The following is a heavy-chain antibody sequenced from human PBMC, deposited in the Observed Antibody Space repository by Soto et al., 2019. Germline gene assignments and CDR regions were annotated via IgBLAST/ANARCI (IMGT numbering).Heavy chain of an antibody. CDR1: GGSISSGGYY. Sequence: PSETLSLTCAVSGGSISSGGYYWSCIRQPQGKGLEWIAYIYSSGSTDYKPSLRSRVTISLDTSKNQVSLKLSSVTAADTAVYYCVRGGMNDYSKNYFDSWGQGTRVTVSS. CDR2: IYSSGST. CDR3: VRGGMNDYSKNYFDS. J-gene: IGHJ5*01. V-gene: IGHV4-61*08. D-gene: IGHD4-4*01.